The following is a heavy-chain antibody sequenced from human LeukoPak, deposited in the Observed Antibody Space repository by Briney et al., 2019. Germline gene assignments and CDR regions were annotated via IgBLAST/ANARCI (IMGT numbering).Heavy chain of an antibody. V-gene: IGHV1-8*03. Sequence: ASVTVSCKASGYTFTTYDINWVRQAPGQGLEWMGWMNPNSGHTGYAQKFQGRITITTDMSISTAYMELSSLTSEDTAVYYCARELRHDDIWGQGTMVTVSS. CDR3: ARELRHDDI. D-gene: IGHD6-25*01. J-gene: IGHJ3*02. CDR1: GYTFTTYD. CDR2: MNPNSGHT.